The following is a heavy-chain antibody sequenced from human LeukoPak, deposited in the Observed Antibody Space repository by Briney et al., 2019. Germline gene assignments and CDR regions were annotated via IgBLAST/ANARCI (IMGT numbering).Heavy chain of an antibody. D-gene: IGHD1-26*01. CDR2: IYTSGST. J-gene: IGHJ3*02. CDR3: ARGGATDAFDI. CDR1: GGSISSGSYY. V-gene: IGHV4-61*02. Sequence: SETLSLTCTVSGGSISSGSYYWSWIRPPAGKGLEWIGRIYTSGSTNYNPSLKSRVTISVDTSKNQFSLKLSSVTAADTAVYYCARGGATDAFDIWGQGTMVTVSS.